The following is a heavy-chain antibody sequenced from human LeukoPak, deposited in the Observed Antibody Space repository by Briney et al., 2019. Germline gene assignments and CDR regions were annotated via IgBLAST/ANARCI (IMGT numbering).Heavy chain of an antibody. D-gene: IGHD2-15*01. Sequence: SETLSHTCTVSGYSISSGYYWGWIRQPPGKGLEWIGSIYHSGSTYYNPSLKSRVTISVDTSKNQFSLKLSSVTAADTAVYYCARERYCSGGSCCSYAFDIWGQGTMVTVSS. V-gene: IGHV4-38-2*02. CDR3: ARERYCSGGSCCSYAFDI. J-gene: IGHJ3*02. CDR1: GYSISSGYY. CDR2: IYHSGST.